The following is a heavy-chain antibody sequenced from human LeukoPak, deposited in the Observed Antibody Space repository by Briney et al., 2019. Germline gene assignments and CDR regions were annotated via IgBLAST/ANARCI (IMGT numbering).Heavy chain of an antibody. Sequence: GGSLRLSCGASGFIVSSNYMSWVRQAPGKGLEWVSVIFSDGRTYYADSVKGRFTISRDYSKNTLYLQMNSLRAEDTAVYYCARDDTTWYYFDYWGQGTLVTVSS. CDR1: GFIVSSNY. CDR2: IFSDGRT. V-gene: IGHV3-66*01. CDR3: ARDDTTWYYFDY. J-gene: IGHJ4*02. D-gene: IGHD1-14*01.